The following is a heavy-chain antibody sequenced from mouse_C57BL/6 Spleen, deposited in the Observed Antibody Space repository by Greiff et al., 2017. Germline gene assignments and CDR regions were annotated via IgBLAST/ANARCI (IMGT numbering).Heavy chain of an antibody. Sequence: VQRVESGPGLVAPSQSLSITCTVSGFSLTSYGVDWVRQSPGKGLEWLGVIWGVGSTNYNSALKSRLSISKDNSKSQVFLKMNSLQTDDTAMYYCATPDSSGSWFAYWGQGTLVTVSA. V-gene: IGHV2-6*01. CDR2: IWGVGST. CDR3: ATPDSSGSWFAY. J-gene: IGHJ3*01. D-gene: IGHD3-2*02. CDR1: GFSLTSYG.